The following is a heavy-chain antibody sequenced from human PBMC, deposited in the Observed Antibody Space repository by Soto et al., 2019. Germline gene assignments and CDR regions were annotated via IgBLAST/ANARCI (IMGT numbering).Heavy chain of an antibody. J-gene: IGHJ5*02. CDR2: VYLSGST. CDR3: ARDAYCSGTGCYTPHGSWFDP. D-gene: IGHD2-2*02. Sequence: PSETLSLTCTVSGGSISSGDYYWSWIRQHPGKGLECIVYVYLSGSTYYNPSLKRRLTISLDTSKNQYSLKLSSVTAADTAVYYCARDAYCSGTGCYTPHGSWFDPWGQGTLVTVSS. V-gene: IGHV4-31*03. CDR1: GGSISSGDYY.